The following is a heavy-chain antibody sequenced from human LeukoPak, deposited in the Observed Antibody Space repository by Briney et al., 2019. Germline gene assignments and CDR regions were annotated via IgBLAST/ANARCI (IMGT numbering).Heavy chain of an antibody. J-gene: IGHJ4*02. CDR1: GGSISSSSYY. Sequence: PSETLSLTCTVSGGSISSSSYYWGWIRQPPGKGLEWIGSIYYSGSTYYNPSLKSRVTISVDTSKNQFSLKLSSVTAADTAVYYCARHQQWYYFDYWGQGTLVTVSS. V-gene: IGHV4-39*01. CDR2: IYYSGST. D-gene: IGHD6-19*01. CDR3: ARHQQWYYFDY.